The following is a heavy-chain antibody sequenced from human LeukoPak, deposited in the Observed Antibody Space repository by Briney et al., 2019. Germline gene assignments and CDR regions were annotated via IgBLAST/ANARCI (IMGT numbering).Heavy chain of an antibody. D-gene: IGHD1-26*01. CDR1: GFTFSSYA. V-gene: IGHV3-23*01. CDR3: AKDRSGSYYVVFDY. J-gene: IGHJ4*02. Sequence: PGGSLRLSCAASGFTFSSYAMSWVRQAPGKGLEWVSAISGSRGSTYYADSVKGRFTISRHNSKKTLYLQMNSLRAEDTAVYYCAKDRSGSYYVVFDYWGQGTLVTVSS. CDR2: ISGSRGST.